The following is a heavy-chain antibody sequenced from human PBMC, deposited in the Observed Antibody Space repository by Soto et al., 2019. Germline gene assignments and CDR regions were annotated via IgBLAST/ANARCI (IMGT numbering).Heavy chain of an antibody. V-gene: IGHV3-30-3*01. CDR2: ISHDGTNK. Sequence: GGSLRLSCAASGFTFNSYAMQWVRQAPGKGLEWVAAISHDGTNKYYAESVKGRFTISRDNSKNTLFLQMNSLRPEGTAVYYCAREDSSGYHQRRCESWGQGTMVAVSS. CDR3: AREDSSGYHQRRCES. J-gene: IGHJ3*01. CDR1: GFTFNSYA. D-gene: IGHD3-22*01.